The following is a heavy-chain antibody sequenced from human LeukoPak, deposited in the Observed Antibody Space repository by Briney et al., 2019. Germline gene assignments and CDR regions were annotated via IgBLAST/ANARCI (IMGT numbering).Heavy chain of an antibody. CDR3: TTGRVIVVVPAAIPDY. V-gene: IGHV3-15*07. Sequence: PGGSLRLSCAASGFTFSNAWMNWVRQAPGKGLEWVGRIKSKTDGGTTDYAAPVKGRFTISRDDSKNTLYLQMNSLKTEDTAVCYCTTGRVIVVVPAAIPDYWGQGTLVTVSS. CDR2: IKSKTDGGTT. D-gene: IGHD2-2*01. J-gene: IGHJ4*02. CDR1: GFTFSNAW.